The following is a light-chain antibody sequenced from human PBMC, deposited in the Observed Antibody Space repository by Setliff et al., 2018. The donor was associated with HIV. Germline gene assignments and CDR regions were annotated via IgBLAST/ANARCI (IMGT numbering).Light chain of an antibody. Sequence: QSVLAQPASVSGSPGQSITISCTGTSGDVGGYNYVSWYQQHPGKAPKFMIYDVSKRPSGVSNRFSGSKSGNTASLTISGLQAEDEAGYCCSSYTSSSTYVFGTGTKVTVL. CDR2: DVS. V-gene: IGLV2-14*01. CDR1: SGDVGGYNY. CDR3: SSYTSSSTYV. J-gene: IGLJ1*01.